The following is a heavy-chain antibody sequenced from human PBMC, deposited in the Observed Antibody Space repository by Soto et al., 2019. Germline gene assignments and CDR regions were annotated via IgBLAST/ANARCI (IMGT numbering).Heavy chain of an antibody. CDR1: GGSISSSNW. D-gene: IGHD2-15*01. Sequence: PSETLSLTCAVSGGSISSSNWWSWVRQPPGKGLEWIGEIYHSGSTNYNPSLKSRVTISVDKSKNQFSLKLSSVTAADTAVYYCARVGGCSGGSCYSGEDYWGQGTLVTVSS. V-gene: IGHV4-4*02. CDR2: IYHSGST. CDR3: ARVGGCSGGSCYSGEDY. J-gene: IGHJ4*02.